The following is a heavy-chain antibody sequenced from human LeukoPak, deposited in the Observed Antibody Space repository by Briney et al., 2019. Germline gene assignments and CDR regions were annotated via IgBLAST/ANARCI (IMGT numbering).Heavy chain of an antibody. Sequence: ASVKVSCKASGYTFTSYGISWVRQAPGQGLEWMGWISAYNGNTNYAQKLQGRVTMTTDTSTSTAYMELRSLRSDDTAVYYCARDVDYYDSSGYYRDWGQGTLVTVSS. CDR1: GYTFTSYG. CDR2: ISAYNGNT. CDR3: ARDVDYYDSSGYYRD. D-gene: IGHD3-22*01. J-gene: IGHJ4*02. V-gene: IGHV1-18*01.